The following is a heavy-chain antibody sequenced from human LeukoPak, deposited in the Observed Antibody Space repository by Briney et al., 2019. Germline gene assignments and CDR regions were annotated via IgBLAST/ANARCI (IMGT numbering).Heavy chain of an antibody. Sequence: PGGSLRLSCAASGFTFSSYAMSWVRQAPGKGLEWVSAISGSGGSTYYADSVKGRFTISRDNSKNTLYLQMNSLRAEDTAVYYCARDSYDSSGYYSILDYWGQGTLVTVSS. CDR3: ARDSYDSSGYYSILDY. CDR2: ISGSGGST. D-gene: IGHD3-22*01. V-gene: IGHV3-23*01. J-gene: IGHJ4*02. CDR1: GFTFSSYA.